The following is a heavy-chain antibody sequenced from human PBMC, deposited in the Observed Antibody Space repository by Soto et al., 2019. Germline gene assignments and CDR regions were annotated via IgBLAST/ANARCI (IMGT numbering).Heavy chain of an antibody. CDR3: ARDGTAMVQTRLFDY. V-gene: IGHV1-69*12. CDR2: IIPIFGTA. J-gene: IGHJ4*02. Sequence: QVQLVQSGAEVKKPGSSVKVSCKASGGTFSSYAISWVRQAPGQGLEWMGGIIPIFGTANYAQKFQGRVTSTEDESTSTAYMELSSLRSEDTAVYYCARDGTAMVQTRLFDYWGQGTLVTVSS. D-gene: IGHD5-18*01. CDR1: GGTFSSYA.